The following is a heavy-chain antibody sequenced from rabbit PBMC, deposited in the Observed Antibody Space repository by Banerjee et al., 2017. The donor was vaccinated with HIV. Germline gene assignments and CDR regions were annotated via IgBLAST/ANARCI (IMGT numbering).Heavy chain of an antibody. V-gene: IGHV1S45*01. CDR2: IYTGSSGST. CDR1: GFSVSSSYY. J-gene: IGHJ4*01. Sequence: QEQLEESGGELVKPEGSLSLTCTASGFSVSSSYYMCWVRPAPGKGLDWIACIYTGSSGSTYYASWAKGRFTISKTSSTTVTLQMTSLTAADTATYFCARDLAGVIGWNFGLWGPGTLVTVS. CDR3: ARDLAGVIGWNFGL. D-gene: IGHD4-1*01.